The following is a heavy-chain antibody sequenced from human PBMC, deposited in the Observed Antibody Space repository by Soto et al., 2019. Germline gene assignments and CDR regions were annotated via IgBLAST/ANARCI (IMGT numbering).Heavy chain of an antibody. V-gene: IGHV4-39*01. Sequence: QLQLQESGPGLVKPSETQSLTCTVSGGSISRNRYYWAWIRQPPGKGLEWIGSGYHGGNTYYNPSHKSRVTISVDTSTNQFSLKLNSVTAADTAVYYCARHLSGYGYLYFEYWGQGILVTVSS. CDR1: GGSISRNRYY. J-gene: IGHJ4*02. CDR3: ARHLSGYGYLYFEY. CDR2: GYHGGNT. D-gene: IGHD5-18*01.